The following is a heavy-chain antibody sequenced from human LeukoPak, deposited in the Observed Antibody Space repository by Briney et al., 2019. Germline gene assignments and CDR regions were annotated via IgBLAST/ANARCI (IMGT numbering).Heavy chain of an antibody. V-gene: IGHV4-59*08. D-gene: IGHD5-24*01. CDR3: ARHSPGDGYNYWYFDL. CDR2: IYYSGRT. J-gene: IGHJ2*01. CDR1: GGSISSYY. Sequence: SETLSLTCTVSGGSISSYYWSWIRQPPGKGLEWIGYIYYSGRTNYNPSLKSRVTISVDTSKNQFSLKLSSVTAADTAVYYCARHSPGDGYNYWYFDLWGRGTLVTVSS.